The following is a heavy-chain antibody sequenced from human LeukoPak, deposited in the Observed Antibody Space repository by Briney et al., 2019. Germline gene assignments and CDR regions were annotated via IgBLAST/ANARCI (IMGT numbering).Heavy chain of an antibody. J-gene: IGHJ3*02. CDR1: GGSISSGGYY. V-gene: IGHV4-31*03. CDR3: ARGLWHYYYDSSGYAITRSRGAFDI. CDR2: IYYSGST. D-gene: IGHD3-22*01. Sequence: ASETLSLTCTVSGGSISSGGYYWSWIRQHPGKGLEWIGYIYYSGSTYYNPSLKGRVTISVDTSKNQFSLKLSSVTAADTAVYYCARGLWHYYYDSSGYAITRSRGAFDIWGQGTMVTVSS.